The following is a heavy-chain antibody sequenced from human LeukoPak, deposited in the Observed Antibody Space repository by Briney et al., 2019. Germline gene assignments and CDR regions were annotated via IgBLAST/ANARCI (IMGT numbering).Heavy chain of an antibody. J-gene: IGHJ4*02. CDR3: ARPNEYYGSGSYYNKGYFDY. Sequence: GESLKISCKGSGYSFTSYWISWVRQMPGKGLEWMGIIYPGDSDTRYSPSFQGQVTISADKSISTAYLQWSSLKASDAAMYYCARPNEYYGSGSYYNKGYFDYWGQGSLVTVSS. D-gene: IGHD3-10*01. CDR1: GYSFTSYW. V-gene: IGHV5-51*01. CDR2: IYPGDSDT.